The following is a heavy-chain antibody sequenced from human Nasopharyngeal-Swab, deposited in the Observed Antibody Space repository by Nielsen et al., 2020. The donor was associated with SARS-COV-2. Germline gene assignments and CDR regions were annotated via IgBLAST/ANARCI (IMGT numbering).Heavy chain of an antibody. Sequence: GGSLRLSCAASGFTFSSYAMSWVRQAPGKGLEWVSAITGSGTTYYADSVKGRFTISRDNSKNTLSLQMNSLRAEDTAVYYCAKDLRGPYFFWGQGTLVTVSS. D-gene: IGHD2/OR15-2a*01. J-gene: IGHJ4*02. CDR2: ITGSGTT. CDR3: AKDLRGPYFF. CDR1: GFTFSSYA. V-gene: IGHV3-23*01.